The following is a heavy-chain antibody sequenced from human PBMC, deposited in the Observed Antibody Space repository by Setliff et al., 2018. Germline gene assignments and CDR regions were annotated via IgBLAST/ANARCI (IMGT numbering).Heavy chain of an antibody. CDR3: TRGPKDFVVLAAAACFDF. Sequence: ASVKVSCKASGYTFTNYAMNWVRQAPGQGLEWMGWINTNTGFPTYAQGFTGRFVFSLDTSVSTAYLQISSVKAEDTAVYYCTRGPKDFVVLAAAACFDFWGQGTLVTVSS. V-gene: IGHV7-4-1*02. D-gene: IGHD2-15*01. J-gene: IGHJ4*02. CDR1: GYTFTNYA. CDR2: INTNTGFP.